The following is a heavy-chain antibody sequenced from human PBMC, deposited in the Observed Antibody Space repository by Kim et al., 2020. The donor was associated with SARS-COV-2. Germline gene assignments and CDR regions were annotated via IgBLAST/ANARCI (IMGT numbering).Heavy chain of an antibody. CDR3: ARGRSSGWAD. V-gene: IGHV3-11*01. J-gene: IGHJ4*02. CDR1: GFSLSDHY. Sequence: GGSLRLSCVASGFSLSDHYMTWIRKAPGKGLEWLSYISSRGNTIYYADSVKGRFTISRDNAKNSLYLQLNSLRAEDTAVYYCARGRSSGWADWGQGTLVTVSS. D-gene: IGHD6-19*01. CDR2: ISSRGNTI.